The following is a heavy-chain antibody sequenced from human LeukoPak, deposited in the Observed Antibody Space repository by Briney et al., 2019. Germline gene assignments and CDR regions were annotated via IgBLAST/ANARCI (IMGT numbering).Heavy chain of an antibody. CDR2: INPSGST. D-gene: IGHD3-22*01. CDR3: ARGRHDITMIVVVMTSVSYYWDV. CDR1: GGSFSGYH. J-gene: IGHJ6*03. Sequence: SETLSLTCAVYGGSFSGYHWTWIRQSPGKGLEWIGDINPSGSTYYNPSLKSRLTISVDTSKNQFSLKLRSVTAADTAVYYCARGRHDITMIVVVMTSVSYYWDVWGKGTTVTVS. V-gene: IGHV4-34*01.